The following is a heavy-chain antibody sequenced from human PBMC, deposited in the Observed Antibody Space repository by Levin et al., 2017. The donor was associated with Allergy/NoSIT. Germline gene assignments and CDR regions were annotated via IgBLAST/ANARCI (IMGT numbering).Heavy chain of an antibody. D-gene: IGHD6-19*01. Sequence: SETLSLTCAVYGGSFSGYYWSWIRQPPGKGLEWIGEINHSGSTNYNPSLKSRVTISVDTSKNQFSLKLSSVTAADTAVYYCARGPRRSYSSGWYGDWDYWGQGTLVTVSS. J-gene: IGHJ4*02. V-gene: IGHV4-34*01. CDR3: ARGPRRSYSSGWYGDWDY. CDR2: INHSGST. CDR1: GGSFSGYY.